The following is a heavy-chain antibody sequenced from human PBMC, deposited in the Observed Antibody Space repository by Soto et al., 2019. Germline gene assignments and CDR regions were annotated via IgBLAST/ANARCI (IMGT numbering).Heavy chain of an antibody. J-gene: IGHJ3*02. CDR1: GGSVSSGDYY. V-gene: IGHV4-30-4*01. CDR2: IHYSGSI. Sequence: QVQLQESEPGLVKASQTLSLTCTVSGGSVSSGDYYWSWIRQPPGKGLEWIGYIHYSGSIYYNPSLKSRVTISVDTSKNQFSLKLTSVTAADTAVYYCARAHRYYDYPDIWGQGTMVTVSS. D-gene: IGHD3-22*01. CDR3: ARAHRYYDYPDI.